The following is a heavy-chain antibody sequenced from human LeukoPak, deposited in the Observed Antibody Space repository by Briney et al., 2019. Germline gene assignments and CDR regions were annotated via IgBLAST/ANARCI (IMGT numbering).Heavy chain of an antibody. CDR1: GFTFSSYP. V-gene: IGHV3-30-3*01. D-gene: IGHD6-19*01. CDR2: ISYDGGNK. CDR3: ARAQSSAWHNFDY. J-gene: IGHJ4*02. Sequence: RTGGSLRLSCAASGFTFSSYPMHWLRQAPGQGLQWVAVISYDGGNKDYADSVKGRFTISGDNSKNTLYLQMNSLRADDTAVFYCARAQSSAWHNFDYWGQGTLVTVSS.